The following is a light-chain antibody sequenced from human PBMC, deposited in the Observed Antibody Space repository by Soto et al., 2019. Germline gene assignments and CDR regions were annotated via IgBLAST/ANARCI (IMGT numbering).Light chain of an antibody. V-gene: IGKV1-5*03. CDR1: QSISSW. J-gene: IGKJ5*01. CDR3: QQRHMWPIT. Sequence: DIQMTQSPSTLSASVGDRVTITCRASQSISSWLAWYQQKPGKAPKLLIYKASSLESGVPSRFSGNGPGTDFTLTISSLEPEDSAVYYCQQRHMWPITFGQGTRLEIK. CDR2: KAS.